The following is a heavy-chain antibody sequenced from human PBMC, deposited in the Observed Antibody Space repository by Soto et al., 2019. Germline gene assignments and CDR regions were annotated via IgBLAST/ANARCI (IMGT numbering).Heavy chain of an antibody. CDR3: ARGITLPTPLDY. CDR2: INAGNGNT. D-gene: IGHD1-20*01. CDR1: GYTFTSYA. Sequence: ASVKVSCKASGYTFTSYAMHWVRQAPGQRLEWVRWINAGNGNTKYSQKFQGRVTITRDTSASTAYMELSSLRSEDTAVYYCARGITLPTPLDYWGQGTLVTVSS. J-gene: IGHJ4*02. V-gene: IGHV1-3*01.